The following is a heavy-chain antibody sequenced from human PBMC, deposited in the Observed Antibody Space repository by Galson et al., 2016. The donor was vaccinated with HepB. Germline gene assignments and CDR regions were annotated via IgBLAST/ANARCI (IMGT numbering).Heavy chain of an antibody. CDR3: ARDVLRYFDWLLYGGSNYYYYGMDV. V-gene: IGHV3-33*01. CDR2: IWYDGSNK. J-gene: IGHJ6*02. CDR1: GFTFSSYG. D-gene: IGHD3-9*01. Sequence: SLRLSCSASGFTFSSYGMHWVRQAPGKGLGWVAVIWYDGSNKYYADSVKGRFTISRDNSKNTLYLQMNSLRAEDTAVYYCARDVLRYFDWLLYGGSNYYYYGMDVWGQGTTVTVSS.